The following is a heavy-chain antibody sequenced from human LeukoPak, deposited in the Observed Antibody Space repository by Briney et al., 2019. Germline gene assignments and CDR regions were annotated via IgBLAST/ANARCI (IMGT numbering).Heavy chain of an antibody. Sequence: EASVKVSCKASGYTFTGYYMHWVRQAPGQGLEWMGWINPNSGGTNYAQKFQGRVTMTRDTSISTAYMELSRLRSDDTAVYYCARELGDSSGYTLDYWGQGTLVTVSS. D-gene: IGHD3-22*01. J-gene: IGHJ4*02. CDR2: INPNSGGT. CDR1: GYTFTGYY. CDR3: ARELGDSSGYTLDY. V-gene: IGHV1-2*02.